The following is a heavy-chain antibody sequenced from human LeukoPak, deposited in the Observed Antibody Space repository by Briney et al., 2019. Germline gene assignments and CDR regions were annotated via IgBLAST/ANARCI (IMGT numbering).Heavy chain of an antibody. V-gene: IGHV1-46*01. Sequence: GASVTVSCKASGYTFTSYYMHWVRQAPGQGLEWMGIINPSGGSTSYAQKFQGRVTMTRDTSTSTVYMELSSLRSEDTAVYYCARRLVARPRDYYYYGMDVWGQGTTVTVSS. J-gene: IGHJ6*02. D-gene: IGHD6-6*01. CDR3: ARRLVARPRDYYYYGMDV. CDR2: INPSGGST. CDR1: GYTFTSYY.